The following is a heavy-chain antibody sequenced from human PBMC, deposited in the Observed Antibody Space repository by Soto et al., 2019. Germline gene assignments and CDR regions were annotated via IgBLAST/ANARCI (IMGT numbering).Heavy chain of an antibody. D-gene: IGHD1-26*01. CDR3: ARGSGSYYFDY. J-gene: IGHJ4*02. Sequence: PSETLSLTCTVSGGSVSSGSYYWSWIRQPPGKGLEWIGYTYYSGSTNYNPSLKSRVTISVDTSKNQFSLKLSSVTAADTAVYYCARGSGSYYFDYWGQGTLVTVSS. V-gene: IGHV4-61*01. CDR1: GGSVSSGSYY. CDR2: TYYSGST.